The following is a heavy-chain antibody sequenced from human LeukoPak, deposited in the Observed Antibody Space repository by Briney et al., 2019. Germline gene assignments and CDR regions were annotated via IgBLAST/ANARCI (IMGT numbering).Heavy chain of an antibody. Sequence: PGGSLRLSCAASGFTFSTYWMSWVRQAPGKGLEWVANIKQDGSEKYYLDSVKGRFTISRDNAKNSLYLQMNSLRAEDTAVYFCTREAAAGIDYWGPGTLVTVSS. J-gene: IGHJ4*02. CDR1: GFTFSTYW. D-gene: IGHD6-13*01. CDR3: TREAAAGIDY. CDR2: IKQDGSEK. V-gene: IGHV3-7*01.